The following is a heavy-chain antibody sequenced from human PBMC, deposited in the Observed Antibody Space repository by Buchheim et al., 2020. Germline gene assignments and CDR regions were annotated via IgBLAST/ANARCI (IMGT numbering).Heavy chain of an antibody. CDR2: ISSSSSTI. Sequence: EVQLVESGGGLVQPGGSLRLSCAASGFTFSSYSMNWVRQAPGKGLEWVSYISSSSSTIYYADSVKGRFTISRDNAKNSLYLQMNSLRAEDTAVYYCARGGSTTVILAYYYYGMDVWGQGTT. CDR1: GFTFSSYS. D-gene: IGHD4-17*01. J-gene: IGHJ6*02. CDR3: ARGGSTTVILAYYYYGMDV. V-gene: IGHV3-48*01.